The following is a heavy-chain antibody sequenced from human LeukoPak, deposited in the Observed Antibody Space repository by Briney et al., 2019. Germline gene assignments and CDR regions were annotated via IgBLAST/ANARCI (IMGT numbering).Heavy chain of an antibody. CDR3: ARDEEDAFDI. CDR1: GGSISSGSYY. J-gene: IGHJ3*02. Sequence: PSETLSLTCTVSGGSISSGSYYWSWIRQPAGKGLEWIGRIYTSGSTNYNPSLKSRVTISVDTSKNQFSLKLSSVTAADTAVYYCARDEEDAFDIWGQGTMVTVSS. V-gene: IGHV4-61*02. CDR2: IYTSGST.